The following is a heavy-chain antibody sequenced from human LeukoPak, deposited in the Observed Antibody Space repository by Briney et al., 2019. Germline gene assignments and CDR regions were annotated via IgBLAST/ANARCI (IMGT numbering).Heavy chain of an antibody. Sequence: SETLSLTCTVSGGSISSNYWGWIRQPPGKGLEWIGYIYYSGSTNYNPSLKSRVTISVDTSKNQFSLKLSSVTAADTAVYYCASSLWGYSSTWGQGTLVTVSS. D-gene: IGHD6-19*01. CDR2: IYYSGST. CDR3: ASSLWGYSST. V-gene: IGHV4-59*01. CDR1: GGSISSNY. J-gene: IGHJ5*02.